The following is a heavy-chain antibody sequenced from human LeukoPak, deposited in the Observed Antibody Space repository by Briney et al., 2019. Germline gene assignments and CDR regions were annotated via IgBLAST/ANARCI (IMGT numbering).Heavy chain of an antibody. D-gene: IGHD6-6*01. J-gene: IGHJ4*02. CDR1: GGSISSYY. CDR2: ISSSGNT. CDR3: AREGRSSSSGY. Sequence: PSETLSLTCSVSGGSISSYYWTWVRQPAGEGLEWIGRISSSGNTNYNPSLKSRVTMSVDTSKNQFSLKLSSVTAADTAVYYCAREGRSSSSGYWGQGTLVTVSS. V-gene: IGHV4-4*07.